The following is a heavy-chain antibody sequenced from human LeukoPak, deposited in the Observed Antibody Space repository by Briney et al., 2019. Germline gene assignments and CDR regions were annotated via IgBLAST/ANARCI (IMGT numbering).Heavy chain of an antibody. CDR1: GGTFRRYA. J-gene: IGHJ4*02. V-gene: IGHV1-69*05. Sequence: GSSVKVSCKASGGTFRRYAISWVRQAPGQGLEWMGGIIPIFGTANYAQKFQGRVTITTDESTSTAYMELSSLRSEDTAVYYCARGRGIPGTTSYFDYWGQGTLVTVSS. CDR2: IIPIFGTA. D-gene: IGHD1-7*01. CDR3: ARGRGIPGTTSYFDY.